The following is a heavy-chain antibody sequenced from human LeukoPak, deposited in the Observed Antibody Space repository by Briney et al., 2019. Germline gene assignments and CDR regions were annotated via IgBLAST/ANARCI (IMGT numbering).Heavy chain of an antibody. CDR2: IYYSGST. J-gene: IGHJ4*02. CDR3: ASTSGSYVGTFDY. D-gene: IGHD1-26*01. Sequence: SETLSLTCTVSGGSISSSSYYWGWIRQPPGKGLEWIGSIYYSGSTYYNPSLKSRVTISVDTSKNQFSLKLSSVTAADTAVYYCASTSGSYVGTFDYWGQGTLVTVSS. CDR1: GGSISSSSYY. V-gene: IGHV4-39*07.